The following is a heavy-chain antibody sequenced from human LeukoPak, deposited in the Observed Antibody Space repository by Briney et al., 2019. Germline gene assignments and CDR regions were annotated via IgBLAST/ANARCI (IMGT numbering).Heavy chain of an antibody. D-gene: IGHD2-8*01. CDR2: ISSSSSTI. CDR3: ARVQSSQWGCTNGVCYTGSRYYYYYMDV. V-gene: IGHV3-48*01. Sequence: PGGSLRLSCAASGFTFSSYSMNWVRQAPGKGLEWVSYISSSSSTIYYADSVKGRFTISRDNAKNSLYLEMNSLRAEDTAVYYCARVQSSQWGCTNGVCYTGSRYYYYYMDVWGKGTTVTVSS. CDR1: GFTFSSYS. J-gene: IGHJ6*03.